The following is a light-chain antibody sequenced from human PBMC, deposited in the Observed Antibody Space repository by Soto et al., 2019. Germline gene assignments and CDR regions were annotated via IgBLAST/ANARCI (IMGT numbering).Light chain of an antibody. CDR1: QSVSSSY. Sequence: EIVLKQSPGTLSLSPGERATLSCRASQSVSSSYLAWYQQKPGQAPRHLIYDASSRATGIPDRFSGSGSGKDFTLTIIRLEPEDFAVYYFQQYGSSPLTFGPGTKVVIK. CDR2: DAS. J-gene: IGKJ3*01. V-gene: IGKV3-20*01. CDR3: QQYGSSPLT.